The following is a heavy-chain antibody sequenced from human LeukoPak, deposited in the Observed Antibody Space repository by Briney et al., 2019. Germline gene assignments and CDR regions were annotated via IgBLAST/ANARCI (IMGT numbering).Heavy chain of an antibody. Sequence: SETLSLTCTVSGGSISSYFWSWIRQPPGKGLEWIGYMYYSGSSNYRPSLKSRVTISIDTSKSQFSLKLSSVTAEDTAVYYCARGTPIAVAGTFDYWGQGTLVTVSS. V-gene: IGHV4-59*01. CDR3: ARGTPIAVAGTFDY. CDR2: MYYSGSS. D-gene: IGHD6-19*01. J-gene: IGHJ4*02. CDR1: GGSISSYF.